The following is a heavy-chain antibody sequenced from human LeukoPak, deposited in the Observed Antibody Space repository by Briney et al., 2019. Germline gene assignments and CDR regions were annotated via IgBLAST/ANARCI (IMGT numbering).Heavy chain of an antibody. J-gene: IGHJ5*02. CDR2: IYYSGST. D-gene: IGHD3-3*01. CDR1: GGSISSYY. Sequence: SETLSLTCTVFGGSISSYYWSWIRQPPGKGLEWIGYIYYSGSTNYNPSLKSRVTISVDTSKNQFSLKLSSVTAADTAVYYCARSYGDFWSGPIYNWFDPWGQGTLVTVSS. V-gene: IGHV4-59*01. CDR3: ARSYGDFWSGPIYNWFDP.